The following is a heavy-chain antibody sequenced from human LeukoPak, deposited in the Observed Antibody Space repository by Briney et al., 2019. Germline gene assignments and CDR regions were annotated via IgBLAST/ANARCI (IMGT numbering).Heavy chain of an antibody. J-gene: IGHJ3*02. V-gene: IGHV1-8*03. CDR2: MNPNSGNT. D-gene: IGHD3-10*01. CDR3: ARDAPYGSGSPDAFDI. Sequence: GASVKVSCKASGYTFTSYDINWVRQATGQGLEWMGWMNPNSGNTGYAQKFQGRVTITRNTSISTAYMELSSLRSEDTAVYYCARDAPYGSGSPDAFDIWGQGTMVTVSS. CDR1: GYTFTSYD.